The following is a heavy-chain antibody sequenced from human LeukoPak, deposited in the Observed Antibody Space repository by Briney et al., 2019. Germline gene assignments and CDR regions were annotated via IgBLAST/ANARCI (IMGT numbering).Heavy chain of an antibody. D-gene: IGHD3-22*01. CDR3: AKRPTYYYDSSGYYFDY. J-gene: IGHJ4*02. CDR2: ISGSGDST. Sequence: PGGSLRLSCAASGFTFSSYAMSWVRQAPGKGLEWVSAISGSGDSTYYADSVKGRFTISRDNSKNTLYLQMNSLRAEDTAVYYCAKRPTYYYDSSGYYFDYWGQGTLVTVSS. V-gene: IGHV3-23*01. CDR1: GFTFSSYA.